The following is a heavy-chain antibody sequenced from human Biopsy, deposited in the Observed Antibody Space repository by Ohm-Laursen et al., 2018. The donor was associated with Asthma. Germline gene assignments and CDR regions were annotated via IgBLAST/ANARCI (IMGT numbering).Heavy chain of an antibody. CDR3: ARCQVGYSSGWSLLLKKIYYSGMDV. CDR1: GGMFGNYA. J-gene: IGHJ6*02. V-gene: IGHV1-69*13. Sequence: ASVKVSCKASGGMFGNYAISWVRQAPGLGLEWMGGISPIFGSSNYAQKFQGRVTITADESTSTAYMEVTSLRSEDTAIYYCARCQVGYSSGWSLLLKKIYYSGMDVWGQGTAVTVSS. CDR2: ISPIFGSS. D-gene: IGHD6-19*01.